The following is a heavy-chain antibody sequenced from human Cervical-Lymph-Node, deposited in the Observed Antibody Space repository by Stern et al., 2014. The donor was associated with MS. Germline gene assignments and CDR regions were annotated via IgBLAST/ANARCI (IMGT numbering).Heavy chain of an antibody. J-gene: IGHJ1*01. CDR2: IWYDGSNR. CDR3: AREGGNTAEYFQH. V-gene: IGHV3-33*01. Sequence: VQLVESGGGVVQPGRPLRLSCAASGFTFSSSGMHWVRQAPGKGLEWLASIWYDGSNRYYADSVKGRFTISRDNSKNTLYLQMNSLRAEDTAVYYCAREGGNTAEYFQHWGQGTLVTVSS. D-gene: IGHD4-23*01. CDR1: GFTFSSSG.